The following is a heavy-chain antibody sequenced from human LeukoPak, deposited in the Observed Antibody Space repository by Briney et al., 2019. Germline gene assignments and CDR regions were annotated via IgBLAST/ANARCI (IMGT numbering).Heavy chain of an antibody. CDR3: ARNWGYFDY. D-gene: IGHD7-27*01. J-gene: IGHJ4*03. Sequence: GGALRLSCAASGFSFSNYWMNWVRQAPGEGLEWVAVIKEDGSEKYYVDSMKGRFTISRDNAKNSLYLQMNSLRGEDTAVYYCARNWGYFDYWGQGTLVTVSS. CDR2: IKEDGSEK. CDR1: GFSFSNYW. V-gene: IGHV3-7*01.